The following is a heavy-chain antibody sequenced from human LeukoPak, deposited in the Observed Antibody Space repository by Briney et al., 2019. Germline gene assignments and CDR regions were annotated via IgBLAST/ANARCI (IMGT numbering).Heavy chain of an antibody. J-gene: IGHJ5*02. V-gene: IGHV3-74*01. CDR1: GFTVSDSY. Sequence: PGGSLRLSCATSGFTVSDSYMSWVRQAPGKGLEWVSVVNTDGSYTNYADSVKGRFTISRDNAKSTLYLQMDSLRDEDTALYYCARGYSNAWLNWFDPWGQGTLVTVSS. CDR3: ARGYSNAWLNWFDP. CDR2: VNTDGSYT. D-gene: IGHD1-26*01.